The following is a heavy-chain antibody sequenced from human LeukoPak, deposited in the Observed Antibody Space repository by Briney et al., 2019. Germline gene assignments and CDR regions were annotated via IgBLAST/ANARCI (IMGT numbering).Heavy chain of an antibody. J-gene: IGHJ4*01. CDR2: IIGSAANT. D-gene: IGHD3-10*01. V-gene: IGHV3-23*01. CDR3: AKYTSGTSYRGLDQ. Sequence: GGSLRPSCGASGLTVSSYAMSWVRQAPGKGLEWVSTIIGSAANTYYADSVKGRFTISRDDSKNTVYLQMNSLRAEDTAVYSCAKYTSGTSYRGLDQWGHGTLVTVSS. CDR1: GLTVSSYA.